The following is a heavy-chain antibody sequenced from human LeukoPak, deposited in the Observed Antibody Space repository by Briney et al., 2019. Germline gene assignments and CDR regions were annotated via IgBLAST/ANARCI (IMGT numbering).Heavy chain of an antibody. D-gene: IGHD3-10*01. CDR3: ARSTRYFGSAMYYFDD. Sequence: GGSLRLSCAASGFTFTGYYLHWVRQTPGKGLEYISTITDSGSSTYHTNSVRGRFTISRDNSKNTLYLQMGSLRTEDTAVYYCARSTRYFGSAMYYFDDWGQGTLVTVPS. J-gene: IGHJ4*02. CDR2: ITDSGSST. V-gene: IGHV3-64*01. CDR1: GFTFTGYY.